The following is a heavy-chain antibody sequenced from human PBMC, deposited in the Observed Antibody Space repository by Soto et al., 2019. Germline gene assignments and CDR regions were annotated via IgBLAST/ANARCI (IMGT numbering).Heavy chain of an antibody. V-gene: IGHV1-69*06. Sequence: QVHLVQSGPEVKRPGSSVKVSCKASGDTFGRNAIHWVRQAPGQGLEWMGGIIPMFPTTNYAQKFKGRITIYADKSTGTAYMEMTSLRSEDTAVYYCTQEGDAADYGYWGQGALVTVSS. CDR1: GDTFGRNA. J-gene: IGHJ4*02. D-gene: IGHD2-21*01. CDR3: TQEGDAADYGY. CDR2: IIPMFPTT.